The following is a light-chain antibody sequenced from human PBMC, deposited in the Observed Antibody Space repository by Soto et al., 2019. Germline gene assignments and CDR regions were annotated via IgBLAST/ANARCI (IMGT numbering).Light chain of an antibody. Sequence: AIRMTQSPSSFSANTEDRVTITCRASQSISSYLAWYQQKPGKASKLLIYAASTLQSGVLSRFSGSVSGTDFTLTISCLQSEDFATYYCQQYYSYPPWTFGQGTKVDIK. CDR3: QQYYSYPPWT. J-gene: IGKJ1*01. V-gene: IGKV1-8*01. CDR2: AAS. CDR1: QSISSY.